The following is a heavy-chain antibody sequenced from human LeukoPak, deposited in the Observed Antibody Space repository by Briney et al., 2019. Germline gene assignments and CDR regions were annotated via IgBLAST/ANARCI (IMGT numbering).Heavy chain of an antibody. D-gene: IGHD3-9*01. CDR3: ARDTRDYDILTGTAVDY. V-gene: IGHV1-18*01. Sequence: ASVKVSCKASGYTFTSYGISWVRQAPGQGLEWMGWISAYNGNTNYAQKLQGRVTMTTDTSTSTAYMELRSLRSDDTAVYYCARDTRDYDILTGTAVDYWGQGTLVTVSS. J-gene: IGHJ4*02. CDR2: ISAYNGNT. CDR1: GYTFTSYG.